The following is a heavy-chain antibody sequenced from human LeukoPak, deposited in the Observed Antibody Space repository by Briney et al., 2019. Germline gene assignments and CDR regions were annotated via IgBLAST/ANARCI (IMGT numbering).Heavy chain of an antibody. CDR3: ARESLTTETPSIAAAGKGDYFDY. D-gene: IGHD6-13*01. J-gene: IGHJ4*02. CDR1: GGSISSYY. Sequence: SETLSLTCTVSGGSISSYYWSWIRQPAGKGLEWIGRIYTSGSTNYNPSLKSRVTMSVDTSKSQFSLRLSSVTAADTAVYYCARESLTTETPSIAAAGKGDYFDYWGQGTLVTVSS. V-gene: IGHV4-4*07. CDR2: IYTSGST.